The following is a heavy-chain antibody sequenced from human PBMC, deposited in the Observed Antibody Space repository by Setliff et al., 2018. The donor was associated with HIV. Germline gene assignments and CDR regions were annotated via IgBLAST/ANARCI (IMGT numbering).Heavy chain of an antibody. CDR3: ARVFVDTAVLRVLEYYFDS. D-gene: IGHD5-18*01. Sequence: PSETLSLTCTVSGGSISSSSYYWGWVRQPPGKGLEWIGSMYYSGSTYYTPSLKSRITISLDTSKNQFSLRMRSMTAADTAVYYCARVFVDTAVLRVLEYYFDSWGRGTLVTVSS. V-gene: IGHV4-39*07. CDR1: GGSISSSSYY. J-gene: IGHJ4*02. CDR2: MYYSGST.